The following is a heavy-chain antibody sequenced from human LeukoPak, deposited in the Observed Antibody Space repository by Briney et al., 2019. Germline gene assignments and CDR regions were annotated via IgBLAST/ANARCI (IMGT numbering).Heavy chain of an antibody. CDR1: NASISSNTYY. D-gene: IGHD3-16*01. CDR3: ATYKYDYVWGNQHFDY. V-gene: IGHV4-39*07. CDR2: INYRGST. J-gene: IGHJ4*02. Sequence: SETLSLTCTVSNASISSNTYYRAWIRPPPGKGLEYIGSINYRGSTYYNPSLKSRVTLSVDTSKNQFSLKLNPVTAADTAVYYCATYKYDYVWGNQHFDYWGQGTLVAVSS.